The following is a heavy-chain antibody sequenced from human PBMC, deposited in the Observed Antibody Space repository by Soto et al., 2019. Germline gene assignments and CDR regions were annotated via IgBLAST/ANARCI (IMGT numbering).Heavy chain of an antibody. CDR2: INPSGGST. Sequence: QVQLVQSGAEVKKPGASVKVSCKASGYTFTSYYMHWVRQAPGQGLEWMGIINPSGGSTSYAQKFQGRVTMTRDTSTSTVYMELSSLRSEDTAVYYCARCRETDYDFWSGYYTGRGSSMDVWGQGTTVTVSS. CDR1: GYTFTSYY. D-gene: IGHD3-3*01. CDR3: ARCRETDYDFWSGYYTGRGSSMDV. V-gene: IGHV1-46*01. J-gene: IGHJ6*02.